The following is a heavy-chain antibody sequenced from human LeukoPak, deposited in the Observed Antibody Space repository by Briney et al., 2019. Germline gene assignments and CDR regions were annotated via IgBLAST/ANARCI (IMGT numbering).Heavy chain of an antibody. J-gene: IGHJ4*02. CDR2: IKDNIDGGTT. CDR1: GFSFSRAL. D-gene: IGHD3-3*01. V-gene: IGHV3-15*01. Sequence: NPGGSLRLSCVAPGFSFSRALTVSVRQAPGKGLEWVGRIKDNIDGGTTDLAAPVKGRFTISRDDSRSTVYLQIDSLKTEDTVVHCCTADFSHFDLSNGYYSYWGLGTLVTVSS. CDR3: TADFSHFDLSNGYYSY.